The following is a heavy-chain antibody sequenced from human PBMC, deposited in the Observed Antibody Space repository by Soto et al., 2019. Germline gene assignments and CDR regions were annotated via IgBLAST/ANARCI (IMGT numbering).Heavy chain of an antibody. J-gene: IGHJ4*02. CDR3: AREPSYYYGSGSFDY. CDR1: GGSISSHY. D-gene: IGHD3-10*01. Sequence: SETLSLTCTVSGGSISSHYWSWIRQPPGKGLEWIGYIYYSGSTNYNPSLKSRVTISVDTSKNQFSLKLSSVTAADTAVYYCAREPSYYYGSGSFDYWGQGTLVTVSS. CDR2: IYYSGST. V-gene: IGHV4-59*11.